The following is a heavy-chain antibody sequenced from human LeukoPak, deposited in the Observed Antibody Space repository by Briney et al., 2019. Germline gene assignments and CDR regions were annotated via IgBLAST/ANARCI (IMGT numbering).Heavy chain of an antibody. CDR1: GASVSTTAYF. Sequence: SQTLSLTCSVSGASVSTTAYFWNWIRQPAGEGLEWIGRIYASGNTHYNPSLKSRVTMSLDTSKNQFSLTMNSVTAADTAVYYCASSDYYDSSGSFDYWGQGTLVTVSS. CDR3: ASSDYYDSSGSFDY. CDR2: IYASGNT. D-gene: IGHD3-22*01. V-gene: IGHV4-61*02. J-gene: IGHJ4*02.